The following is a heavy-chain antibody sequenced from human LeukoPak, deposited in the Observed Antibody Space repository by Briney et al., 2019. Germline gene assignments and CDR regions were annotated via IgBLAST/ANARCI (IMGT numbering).Heavy chain of an antibody. CDR2: IYSGGST. V-gene: IGHV3-66*01. CDR1: GFTVSSNS. D-gene: IGHD4-11*01. J-gene: IGHJ4*02. CDR3: AREGTV. Sequence: PGGSLRLSCAASGFTVSSNSMSWVRQAPGKGLEWVSIIYSGGSTYNADSGKGRFTISRDNSKNTLYLQMNSLRAEDTAVYYWAREGTVGGQGTLVTVSS.